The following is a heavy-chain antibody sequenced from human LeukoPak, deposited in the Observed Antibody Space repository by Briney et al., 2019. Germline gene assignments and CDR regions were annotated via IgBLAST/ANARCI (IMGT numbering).Heavy chain of an antibody. Sequence: SETLSLTCTVSGGSISRGDYYWSWIRQPPGKGLEWIGYIYYSGSTYYNPSLKSRVTISVDTSKNQFSLKLSSVTAADTAVYYCARGTGPCHDYGDDWGQGTLVTVSS. J-gene: IGHJ4*02. V-gene: IGHV4-30-4*08. CDR3: ARGTGPCHDYGDD. CDR2: IYYSGST. CDR1: GGSISRGDYY.